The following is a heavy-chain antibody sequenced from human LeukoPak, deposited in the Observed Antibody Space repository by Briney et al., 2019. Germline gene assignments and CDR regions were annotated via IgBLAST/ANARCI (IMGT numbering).Heavy chain of an antibody. CDR3: ASIVVVPAAYPEDYYGMDV. CDR1: GYTFITYA. J-gene: IGHJ6*02. V-gene: IGHV1-3*01. D-gene: IGHD2-2*01. Sequence: ASVKVSCKASGYTFITYAMHWVRQAPGQGLEWMGWINAGNGNTKYSQKFQGRVTITRDTSASTAYMELSSLRSEDTAMYYCASIVVVPAAYPEDYYGMDVWGQGTTVTVSS. CDR2: INAGNGNT.